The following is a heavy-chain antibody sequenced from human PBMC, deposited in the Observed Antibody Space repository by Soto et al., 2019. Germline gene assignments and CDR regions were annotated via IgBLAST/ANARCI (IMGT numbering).Heavy chain of an antibody. Sequence: EVQLVESGGGLVQPGGSLRLSCAASGFTFSSYWMHWVGQAPGKGLVWVSSISTDASSTSYADPVKGRFTISRDNAKNTLYLQMTSVRAEDTAVYYCARLPNKSPQNWGQGTLVIVSP. CDR1: GFTFSSYW. J-gene: IGHJ1*01. CDR2: ISTDASST. V-gene: IGHV3-74*01. CDR3: ARLPNKSPQN.